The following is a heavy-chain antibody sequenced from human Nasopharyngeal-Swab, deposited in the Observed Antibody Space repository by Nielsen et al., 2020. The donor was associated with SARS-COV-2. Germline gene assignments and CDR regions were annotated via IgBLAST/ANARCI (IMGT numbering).Heavy chain of an antibody. CDR2: INAGNGNT. J-gene: IGHJ3*02. V-gene: IGHV1-3*01. Sequence: WVRQAPGQRLEWMGWINAGNGNTKYSQKFQGRVTITADESTSTAYMELGSLRSEDTAVYYCARDGSRRGYSGYDPRAGAFDIWGQGTMVTVSS. D-gene: IGHD5-12*01. CDR3: ARDGSRRGYSGYDPRAGAFDI.